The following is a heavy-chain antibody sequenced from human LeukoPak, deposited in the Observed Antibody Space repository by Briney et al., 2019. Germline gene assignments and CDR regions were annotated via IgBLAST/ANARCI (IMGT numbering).Heavy chain of an antibody. CDR1: GFTFSSYA. D-gene: IGHD4-17*01. J-gene: IGHJ3*02. CDR3: AKGAADMTTVTMRGAFDI. V-gene: IGHV3-23*01. Sequence: TGGSLRLSCAASGFTFSSYAMHWVRQAPGKGLEWVSVISGSGGSTYYADSVKGRFTISRDNSKNTLYLQMNSPRAEDTAVYYCAKGAADMTTVTMRGAFDIWGQGTMVTVSS. CDR2: ISGSGGST.